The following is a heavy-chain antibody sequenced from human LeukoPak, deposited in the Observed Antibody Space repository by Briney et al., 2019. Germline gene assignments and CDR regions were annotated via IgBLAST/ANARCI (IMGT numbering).Heavy chain of an antibody. CDR3: ARGRQRIQLWSHYYYGMDV. Sequence: SETLSLTCAVYGGSFSGYYWRWIRQPPGKGLEWIGEINHSGSTNYNPSLKSRVTISVDTSKNQFSLKLSSVPAADTAVYYCARGRQRIQLWSHYYYGMDVWGQGTTVTVSS. V-gene: IGHV4-34*01. CDR1: GGSFSGYY. J-gene: IGHJ6*02. CDR2: INHSGST. D-gene: IGHD5-18*01.